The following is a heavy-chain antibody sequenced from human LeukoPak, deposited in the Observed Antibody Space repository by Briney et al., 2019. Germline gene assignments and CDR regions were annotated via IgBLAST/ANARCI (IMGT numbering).Heavy chain of an antibody. V-gene: IGHV3-20*04. CDR3: VRSFTMFQY. Sequence: PGGSLRLSCKASGFTFDDYGVSWVRQAPGKGLEWVSGISLNGGSSGYADSVKGRFTISRDNAKNSLYLQMTSLRAEDTALYYCVRSFTMFQYWGQGTLVTVSS. CDR2: ISLNGGSS. CDR1: GFTFDDYG. J-gene: IGHJ1*01. D-gene: IGHD3-10*01.